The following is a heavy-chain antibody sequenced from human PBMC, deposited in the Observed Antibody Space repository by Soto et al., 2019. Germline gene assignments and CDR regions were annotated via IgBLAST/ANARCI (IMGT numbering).Heavy chain of an antibody. CDR1: GFTVSSNY. V-gene: IGHV3-66*01. CDR3: ARDVPTTVTTMPRPPYYYYGMDV. CDR2: IYSGGST. J-gene: IGHJ6*02. D-gene: IGHD4-17*01. Sequence: EVQLVESGGGLVQPGGSLRLSCAASGFTVSSNYMSWVRQAPGKGLEWVSVIYSGGSTYYADSVKGRFTISRDNSKNTLYLQMNSLRAEDTAVYYCARDVPTTVTTMPRPPYYYYGMDVWGQGTTVTVSS.